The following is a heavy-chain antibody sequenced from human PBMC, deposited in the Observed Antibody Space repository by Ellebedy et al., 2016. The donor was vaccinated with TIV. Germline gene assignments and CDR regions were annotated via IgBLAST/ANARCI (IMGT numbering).Heavy chain of an antibody. CDR1: GFTFNEYY. J-gene: IGHJ4*02. D-gene: IGHD3-22*01. V-gene: IGHV3-69-1*01. CDR3: ATGGSSGYYYASYFDF. Sequence: GESLKISXAASGFTFNEYYMVWVRQAPGKGLEWLSYITGGGTIYYADSVKGRFTISRDNAKNSVYLQMNSLRAEDTAVYYCATGGSSGYYYASYFDFWGQGTLVTVSS. CDR2: ITGGGTI.